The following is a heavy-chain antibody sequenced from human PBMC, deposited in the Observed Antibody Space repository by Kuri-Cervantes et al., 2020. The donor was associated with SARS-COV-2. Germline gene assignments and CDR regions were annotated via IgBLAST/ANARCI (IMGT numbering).Heavy chain of an antibody. Sequence: SVKVSCKASGGTFSSYAISWVRQAPGQGLEWMGRIIPIFGTANYAQKFQGRVTITADESTSTAYMELSSLRSEDTAVYYCASGPRTGESSLYYYYMDVWGKGTTVTV. CDR1: GGTFSSYA. CDR2: IIPIFGTA. V-gene: IGHV1-69*13. J-gene: IGHJ6*03. CDR3: ASGPRTGESSLYYYYMDV. D-gene: IGHD7-27*01.